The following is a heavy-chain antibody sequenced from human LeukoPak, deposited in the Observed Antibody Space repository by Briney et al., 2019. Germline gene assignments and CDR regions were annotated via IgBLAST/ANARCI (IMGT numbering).Heavy chain of an antibody. J-gene: IGHJ4*02. V-gene: IGHV3-74*01. CDR2: IDTDGSST. CDR1: GFTFSNYA. D-gene: IGHD1-1*01. CDR3: TRGGTTFDY. Sequence: PGGSLRLSCTASGFTFSNYAMSWVRQAPGKGLVWVSRIDTDGSSTAYADSVKGRFTISRDNAKNTLYLQMYSLRAEDTAIYYCTRGGTTFDYWGRGTLVTVSS.